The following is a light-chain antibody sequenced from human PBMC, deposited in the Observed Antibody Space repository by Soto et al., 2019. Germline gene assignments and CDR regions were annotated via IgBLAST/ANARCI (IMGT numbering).Light chain of an antibody. V-gene: IGLV1-40*01. CDR1: SSNLGAGYD. Sequence: QAVLTQPPSVSGAPGQRVTLSCTGNSSNLGAGYDVHWYQQLPGAAPKLVIFGNRNRPSGVPERFSGSKSGTSASLAITGLQAEDEADYYGQAYDYSLTASVFGGGTKLTVL. CDR2: GNR. J-gene: IGLJ3*02. CDR3: QAYDYSLTASV.